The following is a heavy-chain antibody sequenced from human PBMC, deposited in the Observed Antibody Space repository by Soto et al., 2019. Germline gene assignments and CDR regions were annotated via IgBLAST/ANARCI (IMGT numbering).Heavy chain of an antibody. CDR1: GFTFSSYG. V-gene: IGHV3-33*01. CDR2: IWYDGSNK. CDR3: ARPQPDPNVEMATGSYYYYYGMDV. D-gene: IGHD5-12*01. Sequence: QVQLVESGGGVVQPGRSLRLSCAASGFTFSSYGMHWVRQAPGKGLEWVAVIWYDGSNKYYADSVKGRFTISRDNSKNTLYLQMNSLRAEDTAVYYCARPQPDPNVEMATGSYYYYYGMDVWGQGTTVTVSS. J-gene: IGHJ6*02.